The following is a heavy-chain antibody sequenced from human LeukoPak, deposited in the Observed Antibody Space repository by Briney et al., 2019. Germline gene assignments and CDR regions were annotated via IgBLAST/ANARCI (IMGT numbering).Heavy chain of an antibody. J-gene: IGHJ6*03. CDR1: GFTFSSYA. D-gene: IGHD5-24*01. CDR3: AKTAGDAFFYFYMDV. V-gene: IGHV3-64*01. Sequence: PGGSLRLSCAASGFTFSSYAMHWVRQAPGKGLEYVSAISSNGGSTYYANSVKGRFTISRDNSKNTLYLQMGSLRAEDTAVYYCAKTAGDAFFYFYMDVWGKGTTVTIS. CDR2: ISSNGGST.